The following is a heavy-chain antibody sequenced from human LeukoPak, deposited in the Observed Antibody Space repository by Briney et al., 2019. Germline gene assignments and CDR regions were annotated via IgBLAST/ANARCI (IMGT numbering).Heavy chain of an antibody. D-gene: IGHD2-2*01. Sequence: GGSLRLSCAASGFTFSTYAVSWVRQAPGKGLEWVSSVSGSGDSTYYADSVKGRFTISRDNSKNTMFLQMNSLRADDTAVYYCARARYCSSSSCYLDSWGQGAPVTVSS. J-gene: IGHJ4*02. V-gene: IGHV3-23*01. CDR2: VSGSGDST. CDR3: ARARYCSSSSCYLDS. CDR1: GFTFSTYA.